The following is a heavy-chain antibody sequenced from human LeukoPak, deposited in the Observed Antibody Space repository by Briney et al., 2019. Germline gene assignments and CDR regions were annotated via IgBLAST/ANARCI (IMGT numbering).Heavy chain of an antibody. CDR1: GGSFSGYY. D-gene: IGHD6-13*01. CDR3: ARFGSSTWYKGAFDI. CDR2: IVHSGNT. J-gene: IGHJ3*02. Sequence: SETLSLTCAVYGGSFSGYYWSWIRQPPGKGLEWIGEIVHSGNTKYNPSLRSRVTISVDTSKNQFSLNLTSVTAADTAVYYCARFGSSTWYKGAFDIWGQGTMVTVAS. V-gene: IGHV4-34*12.